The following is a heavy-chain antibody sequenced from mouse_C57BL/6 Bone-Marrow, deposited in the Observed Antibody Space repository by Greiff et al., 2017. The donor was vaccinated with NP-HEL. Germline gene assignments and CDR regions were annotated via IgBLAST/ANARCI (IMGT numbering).Heavy chain of an antibody. Sequence: VQLQQSGAELVKPGASVKLSCTASGFNITDYYMHWVKQRTEQGLEWIGRIDPEDGETKYAPKFQGKATITADTSSNTAYLQLSSLTSEDTAVYYCASSYYASRGFAYWGQGTLVTVSA. CDR1: GFNITDYY. J-gene: IGHJ3*01. CDR3: ASSYYASRGFAY. V-gene: IGHV14-2*01. CDR2: IDPEDGET. D-gene: IGHD1-1*01.